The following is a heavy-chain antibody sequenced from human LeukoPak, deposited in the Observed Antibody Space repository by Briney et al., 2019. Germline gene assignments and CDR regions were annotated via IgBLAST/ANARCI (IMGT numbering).Heavy chain of an antibody. Sequence: GGSLRLSCAASGFSFSNAWMNWVRQAPGKGLEWVGRIKTKTVPGTTEYAAPVKGRFTISRDDSKNTLYLQMNSLKTEDTAVYYCTRGSNSDDSSEFDHWGQGTLVTVSS. J-gene: IGHJ4*02. CDR2: IKTKTVPGTT. D-gene: IGHD3-22*01. V-gene: IGHV3-15*01. CDR3: TRGSNSDDSSEFDH. CDR1: GFSFSNAW.